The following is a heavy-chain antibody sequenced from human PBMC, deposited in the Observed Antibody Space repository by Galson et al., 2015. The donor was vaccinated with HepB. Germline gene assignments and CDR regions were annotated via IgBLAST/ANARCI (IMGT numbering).Heavy chain of an antibody. CDR2: TYFRSQWRI. CDR3: AYGSDV. V-gene: IGHV6-1*01. Sequence: CAISGDSVTSNSAVWNWIRQSPSRGLEWLGRTYFRSQWRIDYSVSVKSRITINADTSQNQFSLRLNSMTPEDTAVYYCAYGSDVWGQGTTVIVSS. J-gene: IGHJ6*02. CDR1: GDSVTSNSAV.